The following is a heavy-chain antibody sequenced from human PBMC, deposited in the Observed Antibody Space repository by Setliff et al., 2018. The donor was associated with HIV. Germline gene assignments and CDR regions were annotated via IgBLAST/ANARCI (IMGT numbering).Heavy chain of an antibody. J-gene: IGHJ4*02. CDR2: IGGSGGST. V-gene: IGHV3-23*01. CDR3: AKPTYYYDDSGYSGGDY. CDR1: GFTFSSYA. D-gene: IGHD3-22*01. Sequence: GGSLRLSCAASGFTFSSYAMSWVRQAPGKGLEWVSGIGGSGGSTYYADSVKGRFTISRDNSKNTLYLQMNSLRAEDAAVYYCAKPTYYYDDSGYSGGDYWGQGTLVTVSS.